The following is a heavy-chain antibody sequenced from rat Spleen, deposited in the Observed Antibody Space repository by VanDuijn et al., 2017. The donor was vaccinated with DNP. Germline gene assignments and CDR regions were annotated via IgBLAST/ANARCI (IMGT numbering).Heavy chain of an antibody. V-gene: IGHV3-1*01. CDR2: ISYSGST. J-gene: IGHJ2*01. CDR3: TRGDILRSFDY. CDR1: GYSITNNY. D-gene: IGHD1-6*01. Sequence: EVQLQESGPGLVKPSQSLSLTCSVTGYSITNNYWGWVRKFPGNKMEWVGHISYSGSTSYNPSLKSRISITRDTSKNQFFLQVNSVTTDDTATYYCTRGDILRSFDYWGQGVMVTVSS.